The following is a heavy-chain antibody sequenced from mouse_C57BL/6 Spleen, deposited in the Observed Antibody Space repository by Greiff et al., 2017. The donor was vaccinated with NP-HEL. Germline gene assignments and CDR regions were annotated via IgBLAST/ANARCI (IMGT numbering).Heavy chain of an antibody. D-gene: IGHD1-1*01. CDR2: IRNKANGYTT. CDR3: ARWRVYGSSFYFDY. Sequence: EVMLVESGGGLVQPGGSLSLSCAASGFTFTDYYMSWVRQPPGKALEWLGFIRNKANGYTTEYSASVKGRFTISRDNSQSILYLQMNALRAEDSATYYCARWRVYGSSFYFDYWGQGTTLTVSS. CDR1: GFTFTDYY. V-gene: IGHV7-3*01. J-gene: IGHJ2*01.